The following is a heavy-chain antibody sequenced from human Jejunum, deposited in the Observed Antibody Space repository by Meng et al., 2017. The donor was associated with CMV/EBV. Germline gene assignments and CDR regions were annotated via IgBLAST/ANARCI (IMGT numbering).Heavy chain of an antibody. V-gene: IGHV3-21*01. CDR2: ISSSSRYI. J-gene: IGHJ5*02. Sequence: EGQVEDSGGGRVKPGGSLRLSCIGSGFTFSSDNMNWVRQAPGKGLEWVSSISSSSRYINYEDSVKGRFTISRDNAKNSLYLQMNSLRVEDTAIYYCARDIDHWGQGTLVTVSS. CDR3: ARDIDH. CDR1: GFTFSSDN.